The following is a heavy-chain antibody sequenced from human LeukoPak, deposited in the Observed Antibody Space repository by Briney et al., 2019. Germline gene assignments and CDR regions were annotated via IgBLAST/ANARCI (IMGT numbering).Heavy chain of an antibody. CDR3: ARVRWSGYPLDY. CDR1: RYTFTSYD. Sequence: GASVKVSCKASRYTFTSYDINWVRQATGQGLEWMGWMNPNSGNTGYAQKFQGRVTITRNTSISTAYMELSSLRSEDTAVYYCARVRWSGYPLDYWGQGTLVTVSS. CDR2: MNPNSGNT. V-gene: IGHV1-8*03. J-gene: IGHJ4*02. D-gene: IGHD3-3*01.